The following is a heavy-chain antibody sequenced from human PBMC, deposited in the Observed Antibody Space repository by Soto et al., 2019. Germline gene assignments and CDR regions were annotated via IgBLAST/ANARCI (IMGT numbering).Heavy chain of an antibody. CDR3: ASTSYGHPLSDS. V-gene: IGHV4-30-4*01. CDR2: IYYSGST. J-gene: IGHJ5*01. CDR1: GGSISSGDYY. Sequence: QVQLQESGPGLVKPSQTLSLTCTVSGGSISSGDYYWSWIRQPPGKGLEWIGYIYYSGSTYYNPSLKSPGXVXIXASKTHFSLKLSSVTAAGTAAYYCASTSYGHPLSDSWGQGTLVTVSS. D-gene: IGHD5-18*01.